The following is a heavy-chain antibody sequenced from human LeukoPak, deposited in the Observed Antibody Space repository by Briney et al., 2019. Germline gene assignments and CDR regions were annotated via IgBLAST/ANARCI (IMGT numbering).Heavy chain of an antibody. CDR1: GFTFSTYA. CDR3: AKDRIVVVPAAIVFDY. CDR2: ISGSGGST. J-gene: IGHJ4*02. V-gene: IGHV3-23*01. D-gene: IGHD2-2*01. Sequence: GGSLRLSCAASGFTFSTYAVTWVRQAPGKGLEWVSAISGSGGSTYYADSVKGRFTISRDNSKNTLYLQMNSLRAEDTAVYYCAKDRIVVVPAAIVFDYWGQGTLVTVSS.